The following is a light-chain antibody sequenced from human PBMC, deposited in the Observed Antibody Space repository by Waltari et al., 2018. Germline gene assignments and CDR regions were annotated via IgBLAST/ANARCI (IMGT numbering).Light chain of an antibody. CDR1: QSLSYTSDTRDY. V-gene: IGKV4-1*01. CDR2: WAS. J-gene: IGKJ2*01. Sequence: DIVMTQSPESLAASLGETVTITCRSSQSLSYTSDTRDYLSWYQFKPGQPPVLLLYWASTRASGVPGRFSGSGSGTDFTLTISSLQAEDVATCPCQQYYENPQTFGQGTKLEIK. CDR3: QQYYENPQT.